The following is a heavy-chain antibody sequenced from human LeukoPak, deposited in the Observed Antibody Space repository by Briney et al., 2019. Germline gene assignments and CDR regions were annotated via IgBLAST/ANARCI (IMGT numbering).Heavy chain of an antibody. CDR2: MSGGGDSD. CDR1: GFTFTSYA. Sequence: GGSLRLSCAASGFTFTSYAMSWVRQTPGKGLEWVASMSGGGDSDYYADSVRGRFTVSRDNSKNTLFLQMNSLRAEDTAVYYCAKGRGYSGSFPVDYWGQGTLVTVSS. V-gene: IGHV3-23*01. CDR3: AKGRGYSGSFPVDY. D-gene: IGHD1-26*01. J-gene: IGHJ4*02.